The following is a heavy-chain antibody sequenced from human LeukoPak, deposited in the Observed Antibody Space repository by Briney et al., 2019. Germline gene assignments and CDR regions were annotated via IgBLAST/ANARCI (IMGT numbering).Heavy chain of an antibody. CDR1: GYSFTNYW. Sequence: GESLKISLNASGYSFTNYWIGLGSQVPGKGLGWMGMINPGAADTRYSPSFPGEVTIYADKSINNAYLQWSSLKASDTGMYYCARLANTAFDYWGQGTLVTVSS. D-gene: IGHD4/OR15-4a*01. CDR3: ARLANTAFDY. CDR2: INPGAADT. V-gene: IGHV5-51*01. J-gene: IGHJ4*02.